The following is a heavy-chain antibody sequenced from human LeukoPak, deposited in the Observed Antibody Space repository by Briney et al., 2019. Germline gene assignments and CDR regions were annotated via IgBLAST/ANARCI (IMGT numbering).Heavy chain of an antibody. V-gene: IGHV3-21*01. CDR1: GFTFSSYS. D-gene: IGHD3-3*01. J-gene: IGHJ4*02. CDR2: ISSSSSYI. CDR3: ARGTYDFWSGYYKFDY. Sequence: GGSLRLSCAASGFTFSSYSMNWVRQAAGKGLEWVSSISSSSSYIYYADSVKGRFTISRDNAKNSLYLQMNSLRAEDTAVYYCARGTYDFWSGYYKFDYWGQGTLVTVSS.